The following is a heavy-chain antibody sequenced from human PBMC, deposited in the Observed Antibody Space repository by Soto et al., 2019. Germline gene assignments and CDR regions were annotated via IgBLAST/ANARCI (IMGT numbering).Heavy chain of an antibody. CDR1: GGSISSGGYY. CDR3: ARDVKRVGAAYGMDV. V-gene: IGHV4-31*03. CDR2: IYYSGST. Sequence: KTSETLSLTCTVSGGSISSGGYYWSWVRQHPGKGLEWIGYIYYSGSTYYNPSLKSRVTISVDTSKNQFSLKLSSVTAADTAVYYCARDVKRVGAAYGMDVWGQGTTVTVSS. J-gene: IGHJ6*02. D-gene: IGHD1-26*01.